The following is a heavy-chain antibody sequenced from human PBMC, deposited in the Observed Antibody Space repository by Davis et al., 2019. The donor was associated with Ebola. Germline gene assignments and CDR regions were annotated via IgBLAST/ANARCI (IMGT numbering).Heavy chain of an antibody. CDR1: GFTFSSYW. Sequence: PGGSLRLSCAASGFTFSSYWMSWVRQAPGKGLEWVANIKQDGSEKYYVDSVKGRFTISRDSSKNTLFLQMNSLRAEDTAVYYCARERGYFDWLWDAFDIWGQGTMVTVSS. CDR3: ARERGYFDWLWDAFDI. CDR2: IKQDGSEK. V-gene: IGHV3-7*01. D-gene: IGHD3-9*01. J-gene: IGHJ3*02.